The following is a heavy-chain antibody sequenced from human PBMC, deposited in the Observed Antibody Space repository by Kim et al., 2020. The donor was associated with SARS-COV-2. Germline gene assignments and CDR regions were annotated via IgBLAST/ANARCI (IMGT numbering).Heavy chain of an antibody. V-gene: IGHV3-21*01. CDR3: ARGPSSSSFTNWFDP. Sequence: DSVKGRFTISRDNAKNSLYLQMTSLRAEDTAVYYCARGPSSSSFTNWFDPWGQGTLVTVSS. J-gene: IGHJ5*02. D-gene: IGHD6-6*01.